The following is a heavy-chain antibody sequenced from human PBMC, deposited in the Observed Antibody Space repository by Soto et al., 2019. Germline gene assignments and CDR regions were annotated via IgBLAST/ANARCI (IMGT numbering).Heavy chain of an antibody. CDR1: GYSFSGYF. V-gene: IGHV1-2*02. CDR2: IDPHSGAT. Sequence: QVHLVQSGAEVKKPGAAVKVSCKASGYSFSGYFIHWVRQAPGQGLEWMGWIDPHSGATNSAQKFQGRVTMTRDTSNKTAFLEMGTPTTYQKGRYFFCRGLGGDYLHFLDYWGQGSLVIVSS. CDR3: CRGLGGDYLHFLDY. D-gene: IGHD4-17*01. J-gene: IGHJ4*02.